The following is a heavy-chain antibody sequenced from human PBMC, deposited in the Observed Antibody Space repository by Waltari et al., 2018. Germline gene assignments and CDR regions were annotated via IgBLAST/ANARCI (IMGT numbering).Heavy chain of an antibody. CDR3: AKDGGWYYLES. D-gene: IGHD6-19*01. J-gene: IGHJ4*02. Sequence: QVQLAQSGAEVKKPGASVKVSCKASGYTFTTYPIRWVRQAPGQGLEWMGWINAGNGNTKYSHNFQGRLTITRDTSATTAYMELSSLTSEDTALYYCAKDGGWYYLESWGQGTLVTVSS. V-gene: IGHV1-3*01. CDR1: GYTFTTYP. CDR2: INAGNGNT.